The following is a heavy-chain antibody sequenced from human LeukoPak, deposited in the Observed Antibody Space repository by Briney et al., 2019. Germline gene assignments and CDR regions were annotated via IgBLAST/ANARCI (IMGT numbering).Heavy chain of an antibody. CDR1: GGSISSYY. CDR2: IYYSGSA. CDR3: ARDKGYNYGYDY. V-gene: IGHV4-59*01. D-gene: IGHD5-18*01. Sequence: SETLSLTCTVSGGSISSYYWSWIRQPPGKGLEWIGYIYYSGSANYNPPLKSRVTISVDTSRNQFSLKLSSVTAADTAVYYCARDKGYNYGYDYWGQGTLVTVSS. J-gene: IGHJ4*02.